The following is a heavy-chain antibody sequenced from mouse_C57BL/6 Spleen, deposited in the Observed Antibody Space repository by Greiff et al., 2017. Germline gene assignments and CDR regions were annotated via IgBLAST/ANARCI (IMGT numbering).Heavy chain of an antibody. CDR3: ASPLTGKGYFDV. J-gene: IGHJ1*03. CDR1: GFTFSSYG. V-gene: IGHV5-6*01. CDR2: ISSGGSYT. Sequence: EVKLQESGGDLVKPGGSLKLSCAASGFTFSSYGMSWVRQTPDKRLEWVATISSGGSYTYYQDSVKGRFTISRDNAKNTLYLQMSSLKSEDTAMYYCASPLTGKGYFDVWGTGTTVTVSS. D-gene: IGHD4-1*01.